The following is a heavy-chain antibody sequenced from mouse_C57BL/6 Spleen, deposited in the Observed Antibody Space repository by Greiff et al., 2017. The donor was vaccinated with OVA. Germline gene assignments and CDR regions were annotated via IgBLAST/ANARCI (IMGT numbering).Heavy chain of an antibody. V-gene: IGHV14-2*01. Sequence: VQLKESGAELVKPGASVKLSCTASGFNIKDYYMHWVKQRTEQGLEWIGRIDPEDGETKYAPKFPGKATITADTSSNTAYLQLSRLTSEDTAVYYCARDTVNYAMDDWGQGTTVTVSS. D-gene: IGHD1-1*01. CDR1: GFNIKDYY. CDR2: IDPEDGET. J-gene: IGHJ4*01. CDR3: ARDTVNYAMDD.